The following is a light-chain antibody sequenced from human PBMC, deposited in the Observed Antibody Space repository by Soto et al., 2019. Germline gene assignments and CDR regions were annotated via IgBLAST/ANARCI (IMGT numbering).Light chain of an antibody. CDR1: QSIGNW. CDR3: QHYNNYSG. J-gene: IGKJ2*03. CDR2: KAS. V-gene: IGKV1-5*03. Sequence: DIQMTQSPSTLSASVGDRVTFTCRASQSIGNWLAWYHQKPGKAPKLLIYKASNLESGVPSRFSGSGSGTEFTLTISNLQPDDFATYYCQHYNNYSGFGQGTKLEIK.